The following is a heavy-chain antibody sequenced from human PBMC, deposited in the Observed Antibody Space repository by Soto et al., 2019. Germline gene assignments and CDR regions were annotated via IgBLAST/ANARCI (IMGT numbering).Heavy chain of an antibody. D-gene: IGHD2-2*01. CDR2: ISADNGNT. J-gene: IGHJ6*02. Sequence: ASVKVSCKASCYTFTIYCISWVRQAPGQGLEWMGWISADNGNTKYAQKLQGRVTTTTDTSTSTAYMELRSLRSDDTAVYYCARDKLLGYYSSTSCPGVMDVWGQGTTVSVSS. V-gene: IGHV1-18*01. CDR3: ARDKLLGYYSSTSCPGVMDV. CDR1: CYTFTIYC.